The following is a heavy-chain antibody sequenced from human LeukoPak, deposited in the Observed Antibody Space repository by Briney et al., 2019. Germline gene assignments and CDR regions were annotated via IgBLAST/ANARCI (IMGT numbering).Heavy chain of an antibody. CDR2: IASSGRNT. J-gene: IGHJ3*01. CDR1: GFNFNDAA. V-gene: IGHV3-23*01. CDR3: AKDIQLSA. D-gene: IGHD5-24*01. Sequence: PGGSLRLSCAASGFNFNDAAMTWVRQAPGKGLEWVSLIASSGRNTYYTDSVRGRFTISRDDSKKTLSLQMYSLRVEHTAIYYCAKDIQLSAWGLGTMVTVSS.